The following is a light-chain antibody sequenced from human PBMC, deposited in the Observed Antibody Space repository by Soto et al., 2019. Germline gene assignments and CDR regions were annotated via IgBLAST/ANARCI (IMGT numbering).Light chain of an antibody. CDR1: QSVSSY. Sequence: EIVLTQSPATLSLSPGERATLSCRASQSVSSYLAWYQQKPGQAPRLLISDASNRATGIPVRFSGSRSGTDFTLTISSLEPEDFAVYYCQQYGSSPWTFGQGTKVDIK. J-gene: IGKJ1*01. CDR3: QQYGSSPWT. CDR2: DAS. V-gene: IGKV3-11*01.